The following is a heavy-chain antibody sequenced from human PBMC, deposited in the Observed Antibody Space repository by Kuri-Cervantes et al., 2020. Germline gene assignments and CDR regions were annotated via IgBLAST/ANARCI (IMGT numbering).Heavy chain of an antibody. D-gene: IGHD3-10*01. Sequence: GESLKISCAASGFTFSSYAMNWVRQAPGKGLEWVSTISGISSTYYADSVKGRFTISRDNSKNTLYLQMNSLRAEDTAVYYCYGVDAFDIWGQGTMVTVSS. CDR2: ISGISST. CDR3: YGVDAFDI. J-gene: IGHJ3*02. V-gene: IGHV3-23*01. CDR1: GFTFSSYA.